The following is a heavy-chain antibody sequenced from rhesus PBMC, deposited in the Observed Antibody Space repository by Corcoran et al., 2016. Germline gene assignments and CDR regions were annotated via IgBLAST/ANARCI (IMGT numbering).Heavy chain of an antibody. D-gene: IGHD6-13*01. CDR1: GFTFSSYW. V-gene: IGHV3-119*01. CDR3: AKAIAANIFDY. Sequence: EVQLVESGGGLVQPGGSLRLSCAASGFTFSSYWMYWVRQAQGKGLEWVSRISSDGSSTSYADSVKGRFTISRENAKNSLYLQMNSLRAEDTAVYYCAKAIAANIFDYWGQGVLVTVSS. J-gene: IGHJ4*01. CDR2: ISSDGSST.